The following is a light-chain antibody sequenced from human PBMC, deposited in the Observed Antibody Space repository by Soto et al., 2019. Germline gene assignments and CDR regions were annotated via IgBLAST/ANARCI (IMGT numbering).Light chain of an antibody. Sequence: DIQMTQSASTLSASVGDRVTITCRASQSISSWLAWFQHKPGKAPKLLIYKASILESGVPSRFSGSGSGTEFTLTISSLQPDDSATYYCQPYNSYSRTFGQGTKVDIK. CDR3: QPYNSYSRT. V-gene: IGKV1-5*03. CDR2: KAS. J-gene: IGKJ1*01. CDR1: QSISSW.